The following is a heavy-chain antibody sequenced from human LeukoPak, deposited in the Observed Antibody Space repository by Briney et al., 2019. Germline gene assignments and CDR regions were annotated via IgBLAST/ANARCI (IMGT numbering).Heavy chain of an antibody. CDR2: IIPISGTA. J-gene: IGHJ4*02. CDR3: ARWAGESSSWYPALFDY. Sequence: SVKVSCKASGATFNNHAISWVRQAPGQGLEWMGVIIPISGTANYAQKFQGRVTITADESTSTVYMELSSLTSEDTAVYYCARWAGESSSWYPALFDYWGQGTLVTVSS. CDR1: GATFNNHA. V-gene: IGHV1-69*13. D-gene: IGHD6-13*01.